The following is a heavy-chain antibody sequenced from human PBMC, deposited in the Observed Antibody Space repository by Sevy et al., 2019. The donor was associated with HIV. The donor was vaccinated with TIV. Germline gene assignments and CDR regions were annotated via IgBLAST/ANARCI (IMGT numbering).Heavy chain of an antibody. CDR3: ARVDHYGSRGFDI. J-gene: IGHJ3*02. CDR1: GITFIDYF. Sequence: ASVKVSCKASGITFIDYFIHWVRQAPGQGLEWMGWINPNNGSINYSQKFQGRVTMTSDMSSSTAYMELTSLASDDTAMYYCARVDHYGSRGFDIWGRGTMVTVSS. V-gene: IGHV1-2*02. CDR2: INPNNGSI. D-gene: IGHD4-17*01.